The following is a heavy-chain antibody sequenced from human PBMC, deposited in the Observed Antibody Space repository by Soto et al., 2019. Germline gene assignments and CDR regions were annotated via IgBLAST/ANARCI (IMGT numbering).Heavy chain of an antibody. CDR2: IDWNNIK. D-gene: IGHD1-1*01. CDR1: GFSLSTSAFC. CDR3: ARGGTFHWNHIDY. V-gene: IGHV2-70*01. J-gene: IGHJ4*02. Sequence: SGPTLVNPTETLTLTCTFSGFSLSTSAFCVTWIRQPPGKALEWLALIDWNNIKYYKTSLKTRLTLSKGTSRNQVVLTMTNVDPVDTGTYYCARGGTFHWNHIDYWGQGTLVTVSS.